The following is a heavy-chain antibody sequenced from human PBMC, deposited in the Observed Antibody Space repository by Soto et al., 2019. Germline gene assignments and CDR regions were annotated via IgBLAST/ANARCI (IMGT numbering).Heavy chain of an antibody. J-gene: IGHJ6*02. CDR1: GFTFSSYG. Sequence: PGGSLRLSCAASGFTFSSYGMHWVRQAPGKGLEWVAVIWYDGSNKYYADSVKGRFTISRDNSKNTLYLQMNSLRAEDTAVYYCARDRSTMVRVQGMDVWGQGTTVTVS. D-gene: IGHD3-10*01. CDR2: IWYDGSNK. CDR3: ARDRSTMVRVQGMDV. V-gene: IGHV3-33*01.